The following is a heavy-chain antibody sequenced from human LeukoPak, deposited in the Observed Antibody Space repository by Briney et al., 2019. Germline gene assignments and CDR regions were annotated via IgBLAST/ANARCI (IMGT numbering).Heavy chain of an antibody. J-gene: IGHJ6*03. Sequence: PGGSLRLSCAASGFTFSSYWMHWVRQAPGKGLVWVSRINSDGSSTNYADSVKGRFTITRDNAKNTLYLQINSLRGEDTAVYYCAKEPYSSVYYFYYMDVWGKGTTVTVSS. D-gene: IGHD6-25*01. CDR3: AKEPYSSVYYFYYMDV. CDR1: GFTFSSYW. CDR2: INSDGSST. V-gene: IGHV3-74*01.